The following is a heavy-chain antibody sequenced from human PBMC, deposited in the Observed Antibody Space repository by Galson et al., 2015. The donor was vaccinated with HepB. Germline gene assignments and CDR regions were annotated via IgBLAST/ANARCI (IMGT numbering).Heavy chain of an antibody. Sequence: SLRLSCAASGFTFSRYSMNWVRQAPGKGLEWVSSISSSSSYIYYADSVKGRFTISRDNAKNSLYLQMNSLRAEDTAVYYCARAGYSYSGLDYWGQGTLVTVSS. CDR3: ARAGYSYSGLDY. J-gene: IGHJ4*02. CDR1: GFTFSRYS. CDR2: ISSSSSYI. D-gene: IGHD5-18*01. V-gene: IGHV3-21*01.